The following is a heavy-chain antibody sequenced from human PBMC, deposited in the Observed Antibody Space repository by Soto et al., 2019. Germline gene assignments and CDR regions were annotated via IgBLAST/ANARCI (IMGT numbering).Heavy chain of an antibody. CDR1: GGSFMSQA. J-gene: IGHJ6*02. V-gene: IGHV1-69*01. D-gene: IGHD3-10*01. Sequence: QVQLVQSGAEVKKPGSSVKVSCKASGGSFMSQAISWVRQAPGQGPEWMGGIIPFSGTVTYTERFQGRLTLTADEPTKTAYMELSSLRSEDTAVYYCARDRGYDAHDYYYNAMDVWGQGTTVTVSS. CDR3: ARDRGYDAHDYYYNAMDV. CDR2: IIPFSGTV.